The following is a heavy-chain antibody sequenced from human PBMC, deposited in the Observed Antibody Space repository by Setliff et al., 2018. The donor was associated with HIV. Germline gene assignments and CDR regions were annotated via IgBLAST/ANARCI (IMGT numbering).Heavy chain of an antibody. J-gene: IGHJ4*02. D-gene: IGHD4-17*01. V-gene: IGHV4-34*01. CDR2: ISHTGSA. CDR1: GGSFSHYY. CDR3: AREIYGGNSRPFDY. Sequence: SETLSLTCAVYGGSFSHYYWTWIRQSPGKGLEWIGEISHTGSANYDPSLKSRVTISVDTSKNQFSLKLTSVTAADTAVYYCAREIYGGNSRPFDYWGQGTLVTVSS.